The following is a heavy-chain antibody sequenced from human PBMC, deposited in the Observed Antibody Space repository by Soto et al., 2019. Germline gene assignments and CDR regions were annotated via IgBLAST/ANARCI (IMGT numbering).Heavy chain of an antibody. CDR3: ASGAAGTDNWFDP. D-gene: IGHD6-13*01. Sequence: QVQLVQSGAEVKKPGASVKVSCKASGYTFTSYGISWVRQAPGQGLEWMGWISAYNGNTNYAQKLQGRVTMTTDTSTSAAYVELRSLSSDDTAVYYCASGAAGTDNWFDPWGQGTLVTVSS. CDR1: GYTFTSYG. CDR2: ISAYNGNT. J-gene: IGHJ5*02. V-gene: IGHV1-18*01.